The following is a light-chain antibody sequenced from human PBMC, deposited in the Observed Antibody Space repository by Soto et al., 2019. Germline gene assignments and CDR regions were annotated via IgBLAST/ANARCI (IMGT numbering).Light chain of an antibody. CDR2: DSS. CDR3: QQYDNWPPWT. CDR1: QSVGSN. Sequence: EIVMMQSPATLSVSPGERVTLSCRASQSVGSNLAWYQQKPGQPPKVLIYDSSIRATGVPARFSGGGSGTEFTLTISSLQSEDFALYFCQQYDNWPPWTFGQGTKVDI. J-gene: IGKJ1*01. V-gene: IGKV3-15*01.